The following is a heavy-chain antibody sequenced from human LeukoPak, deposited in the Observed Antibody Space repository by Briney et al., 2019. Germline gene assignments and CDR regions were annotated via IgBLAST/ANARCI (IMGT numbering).Heavy chain of an antibody. V-gene: IGHV4-4*07. J-gene: IGHJ4*02. CDR2: IYTSGST. Sequence: EGIGRIYTSGSTNYNPSLKSRVTMSVDTSKNQFSLKLSSVPAADTAVYYCAITNINTVTIDYWGQGTLVTVSS. CDR3: AITNINTVTIDY. D-gene: IGHD4-17*01.